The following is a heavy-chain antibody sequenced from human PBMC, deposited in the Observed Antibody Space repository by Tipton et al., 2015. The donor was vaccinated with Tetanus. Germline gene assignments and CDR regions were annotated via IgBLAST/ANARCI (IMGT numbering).Heavy chain of an antibody. Sequence: GLVKPSETLSLTCTVSGASISSYYWSWIRQPAGKGLERIGRVYNSGSTGYNPSLKSRLAMSLDTSKNQFSLKLSSVTAADTAVYYCARDHARYSGSSVATFDIWGQGTMVTVSS. V-gene: IGHV4-4*07. CDR3: ARDHARYSGSSVATFDI. CDR2: VYNSGST. CDR1: GASISSYY. J-gene: IGHJ3*02. D-gene: IGHD6-6*01.